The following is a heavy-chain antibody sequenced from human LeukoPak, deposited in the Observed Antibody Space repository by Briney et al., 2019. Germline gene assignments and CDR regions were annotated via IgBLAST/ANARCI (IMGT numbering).Heavy chain of an antibody. D-gene: IGHD4/OR15-4a*01. CDR2: IKKDGSDK. Sequence: GGSLRLSCAASGFTFSSNWMSWVRQAPGKGLEWVANIKKDGSDKYYVDSVKGRFTISRDNARSSLYLQMNSLRVEDTAVYYCEGGAGYWGQGTPVTVSS. J-gene: IGHJ4*02. CDR3: EGGAGY. V-gene: IGHV3-7*01. CDR1: GFTFSSNW.